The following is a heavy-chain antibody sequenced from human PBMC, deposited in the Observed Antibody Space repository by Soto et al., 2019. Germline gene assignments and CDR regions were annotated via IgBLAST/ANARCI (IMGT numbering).Heavy chain of an antibody. J-gene: IGHJ6*02. Sequence: QVQLIQSGAEVKKPGASVKVSCKASGYTFTDYFIHWVRQAPGQGLEWMGWINPNSGDTNYAPKFQGRGTMTTDTSISTAYMELSRLRSDDTAVCYCARAPGVRGVPSYGMDVWGQGTTVTVSS. D-gene: IGHD3-10*01. V-gene: IGHV1-2*02. CDR2: INPNSGDT. CDR3: ARAPGVRGVPSYGMDV. CDR1: GYTFTDYF.